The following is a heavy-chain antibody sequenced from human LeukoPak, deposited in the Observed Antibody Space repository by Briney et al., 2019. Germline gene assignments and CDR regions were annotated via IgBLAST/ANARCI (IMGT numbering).Heavy chain of an antibody. CDR3: AGLGYCSSTSCPTDFVDY. D-gene: IGHD2-2*01. J-gene: IGHJ4*02. V-gene: IGHV4-39*01. CDR1: GGSISSSSHY. CDR2: IYYSGST. Sequence: ETLSLTCTVSGGSISSSSHYWGWIRQPPGKGLEWIGSIYYSGSTYYNPSLKSRVTISVDTSKNQFSLKLSSVTAADTAVYYCAGLGYCSSTSCPTDFVDYWGQGTLVTVSS.